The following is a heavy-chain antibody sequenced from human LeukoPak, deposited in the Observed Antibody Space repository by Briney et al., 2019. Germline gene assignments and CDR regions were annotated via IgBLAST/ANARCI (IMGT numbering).Heavy chain of an antibody. V-gene: IGHV3-74*01. CDR3: ARDRGYSGYDYYYYGMDV. CDR1: GFTFSSYW. Sequence: GGSLRLSCAASGFTFSSYWMHWVRQAPGKGLVWVSRINSDGSSTSYADSVKGRFTIPRDNAKNTLYLQMNSLRAEDTAVYYCARDRGYSGYDYYYYGMDVWGKGTTVTVSS. CDR2: INSDGSST. J-gene: IGHJ6*04. D-gene: IGHD5-12*01.